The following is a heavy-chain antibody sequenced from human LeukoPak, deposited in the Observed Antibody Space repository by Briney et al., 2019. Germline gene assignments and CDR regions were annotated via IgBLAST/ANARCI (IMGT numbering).Heavy chain of an antibody. Sequence: GESLKISCKGSGYSFTSYWIGWVLQMPGKGLEWMGISYPGDSDTRYSPSFQGQVTISADKSITTAYLQWSSLKASDTAMYYCARRRGSDSSGLYYFDYWGQGTLVTVSS. CDR3: ARRRGSDSSGLYYFDY. J-gene: IGHJ4*02. V-gene: IGHV5-51*01. CDR1: GYSFTSYW. D-gene: IGHD3-22*01. CDR2: SYPGDSDT.